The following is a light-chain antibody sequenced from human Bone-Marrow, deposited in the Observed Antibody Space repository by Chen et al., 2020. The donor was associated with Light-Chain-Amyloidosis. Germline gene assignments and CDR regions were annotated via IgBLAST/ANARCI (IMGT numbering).Light chain of an antibody. CDR2: RDT. CDR3: QSADSSGSYEVI. V-gene: IGLV3-25*03. J-gene: IGLJ2*01. Sequence: SYELTQPPSVSVSPGQTARITCSGDDLPTQYAYWYQQKPGQAPVLVIHRDTERPSGFSERFSGSSSGTTATLTISGVQAEDEADYNGQSADSSGSYEVIFGGGTKLTVL. CDR1: DLPTQY.